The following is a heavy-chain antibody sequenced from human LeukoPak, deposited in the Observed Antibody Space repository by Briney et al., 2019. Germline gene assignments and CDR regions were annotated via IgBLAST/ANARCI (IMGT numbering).Heavy chain of an antibody. CDR1: GGSISSYY. CDR2: IYYSGST. J-gene: IGHJ4*02. CDR3: ARDYGDYTFDY. V-gene: IGHV4-59*01. Sequence: PSETLSLTCTVSGGSISSYYWSWIRQPPGKGLEWIGYIYYSGSTNYKSPLKSRVTISVDTSKNQFSLKLSSVTAADTAVYYCARDYGDYTFDYWGQGTLVTVSS. D-gene: IGHD4-17*01.